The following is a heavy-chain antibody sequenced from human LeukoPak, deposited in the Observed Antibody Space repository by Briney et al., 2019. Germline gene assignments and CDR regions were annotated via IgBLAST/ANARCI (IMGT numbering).Heavy chain of an antibody. CDR1: GFTFSSYA. CDR3: AREGLEGADAFDI. CDR2: ISYDGSNK. V-gene: IGHV3-30-3*01. J-gene: IGHJ3*02. D-gene: IGHD1-26*01. Sequence: GGSLRLFCAASGFTFSSYAMHRVRQAPGKGLEWVAVISYDGSNKYYADSVKGRFTISRDNSKNTLYLQMNSLRAEDTAVYYCAREGLEGADAFDIWGQGTMVTVSS.